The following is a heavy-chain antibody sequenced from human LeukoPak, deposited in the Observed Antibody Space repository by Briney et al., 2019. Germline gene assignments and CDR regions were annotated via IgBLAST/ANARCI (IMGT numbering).Heavy chain of an antibody. CDR1: GYTFTGYY. CDR3: ARDSTSSSGENNPQYYFDY. D-gene: IGHD6-13*01. Sequence: SVKVSCKASGYTFTGYYMHWVRQAPGQGLEWMGGIIPIFGTANCAQKFQGRVTITADESTSTAYMELSSLRSEDTAVYYCARDSTSSSGENNPQYYFDYWGQGTLVTVSS. J-gene: IGHJ4*02. V-gene: IGHV1-69*13. CDR2: IIPIFGTA.